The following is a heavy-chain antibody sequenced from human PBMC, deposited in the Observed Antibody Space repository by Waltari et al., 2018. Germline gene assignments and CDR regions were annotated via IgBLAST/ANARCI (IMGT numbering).Heavy chain of an antibody. CDR2: INPSGGST. D-gene: IGHD6-6*01. CDR1: GYTFTSYY. CDR3: AVSSSTGYMDV. V-gene: IGHV1-46*01. Sequence: QVQLVQSGAEVKKPGASVKVSCKASGYTFTSYYMPWVRQAPGQGLEWMGIINPSGGSTSYAQKFQGRVTMTRDTSTSTVYMELSSLRSEDTAVYYCAVSSSTGYMDVWGKGTTVTVSS. J-gene: IGHJ6*03.